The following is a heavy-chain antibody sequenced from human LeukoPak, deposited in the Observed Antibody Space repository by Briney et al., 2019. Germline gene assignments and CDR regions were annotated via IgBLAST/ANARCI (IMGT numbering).Heavy chain of an antibody. D-gene: IGHD5-12*01. V-gene: IGHV3-7*01. CDR2: IKQDGSEK. CDR1: GFTFSNFW. CDR3: ARGSGYDF. J-gene: IGHJ4*02. Sequence: GGSLRLSCAASGFTFSNFWMNWVRQAPGKGLEWVANIKQDGSEKYYVDSVKGRFIISRDNAKNSLYLQMNSLRVEDTAVYYCARGSGYDFWGQGTLVTVSS.